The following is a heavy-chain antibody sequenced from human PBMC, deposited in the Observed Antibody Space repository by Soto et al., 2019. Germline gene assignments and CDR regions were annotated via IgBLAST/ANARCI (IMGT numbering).Heavy chain of an antibody. J-gene: IGHJ6*02. CDR3: ARRYCSSASCPRTYYGMGV. Sequence: SLKITCQGAGYNCARYWNSWVSQVPGKGLEWMGRIDPIDSYTNYSPSFQGHVTISADKSISTAYLQWSSLKASDTAMYYCARRYCSSASCPRTYYGMGVWGQGTTVTVSS. CDR1: GYNCARYW. D-gene: IGHD2-2*01. V-gene: IGHV5-10-1*01. CDR2: IDPIDSYT.